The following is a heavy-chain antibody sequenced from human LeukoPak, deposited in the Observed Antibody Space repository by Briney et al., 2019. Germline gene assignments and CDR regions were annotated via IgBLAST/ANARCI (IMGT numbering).Heavy chain of an antibody. CDR3: ARDTYYYDSSALNAFDI. CDR1: GFTFSDYY. CDR2: ISSSGSTI. J-gene: IGHJ3*02. V-gene: IGHV3-11*04. D-gene: IGHD3-22*01. Sequence: GGSLRLSCAASGFTFSDYYMSWIRQAPGKGLEWVSYISSSGSTIYYADSVKGRFTISRDNAKNSLYLQMNSLRAEDTAVYYCARDTYYYDSSALNAFDIWGQGTMVTVSS.